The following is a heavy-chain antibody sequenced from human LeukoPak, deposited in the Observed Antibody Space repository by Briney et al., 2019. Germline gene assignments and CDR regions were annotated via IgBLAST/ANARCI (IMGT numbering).Heavy chain of an antibody. CDR3: AKIGEYYDILTGYLWYFDL. CDR2: LRQDGNNK. CDR1: GSVFENYY. Sequence: PGGSLRLSCQASGSVFENYYMYWIRQAPGKGLEWVAHLRQDGNNKIYADSLKGRFTISRNNSEKTVFLQMNSLRAEDTAVYYCAKIGEYYDILTGYLWYFDLWGRGTLVTVSS. D-gene: IGHD3-9*01. J-gene: IGHJ2*01. V-gene: IGHV3-30*02.